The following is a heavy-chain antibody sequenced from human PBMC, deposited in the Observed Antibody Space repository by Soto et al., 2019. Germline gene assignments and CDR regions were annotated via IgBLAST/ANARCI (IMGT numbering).Heavy chain of an antibody. J-gene: IGHJ4*02. D-gene: IGHD5-12*01. CDR1: AFTFSSYW. V-gene: IGHV3-7*01. CDR3: ARGGGYGRFDS. CDR2: IKQDGSEK. Sequence: GGSLRLSCAASAFTFSSYWMSWVRQAPGKGLEWVATIKQDGSEKYHVDSVKGRFTISRDNAKNSLYLQMNSLRDEDTAVYYCARGGGYGRFDSWGQGTPVTVSS.